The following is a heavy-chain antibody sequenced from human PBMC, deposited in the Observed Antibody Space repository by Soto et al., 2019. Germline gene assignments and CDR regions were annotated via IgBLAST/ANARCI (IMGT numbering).Heavy chain of an antibody. V-gene: IGHV4-39*01. D-gene: IGHD6-19*01. CDR1: GGSVSSTSYY. Sequence: SETLSLTCTVSGGSVSSTSYYWDWIRQPPGRGLEWIGSIYYSGSTYYNPSLKSRVTMSVDTSKNQFSLKLSSVTAADTAVYYCARHAVAVPGQDSWGQGTLVTVSS. J-gene: IGHJ4*02. CDR3: ARHAVAVPGQDS. CDR2: IYYSGST.